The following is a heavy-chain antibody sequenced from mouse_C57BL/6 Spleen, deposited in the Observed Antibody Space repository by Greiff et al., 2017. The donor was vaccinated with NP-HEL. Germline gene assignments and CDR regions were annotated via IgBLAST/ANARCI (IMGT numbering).Heavy chain of an antibody. CDR3: ARPPGRLTGWFAY. Sequence: EVMLVESGGGLVKPGGSLKLSCAASGFTFSDYGMHWVRQAPEKGLEWVAYISSGSSTIYYVDTVKGRFTISRDNAKNTLFLQMTSLRSEDTAMYYCARPPGRLTGWFAYWGQGTLVTVSA. J-gene: IGHJ3*01. D-gene: IGHD4-1*01. CDR1: GFTFSDYG. V-gene: IGHV5-17*01. CDR2: ISSGSSTI.